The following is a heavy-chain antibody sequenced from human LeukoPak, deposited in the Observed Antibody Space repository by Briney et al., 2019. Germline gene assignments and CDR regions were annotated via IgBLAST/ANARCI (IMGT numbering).Heavy chain of an antibody. CDR2: IYTSGST. V-gene: IGHV4-61*02. Sequence: SETLSLTCTVSGGSISSGSYYWSWIRQPAGKGLEWIGRIYTSGSTNYNPSLKSRVTISVDTSKNQFSLKLSSVTAADTAVYYCARGDHGSGWYRVGPWRPYYFGYWGQGTLVTVSS. J-gene: IGHJ4*02. D-gene: IGHD6-19*01. CDR1: GGSISSGSYY. CDR3: ARGDHGSGWYRVGPWRPYYFGY.